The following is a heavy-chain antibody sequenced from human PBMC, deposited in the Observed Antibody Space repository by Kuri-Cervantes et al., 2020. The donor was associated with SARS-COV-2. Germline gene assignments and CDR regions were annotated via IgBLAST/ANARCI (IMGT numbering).Heavy chain of an antibody. CDR2: ISSSSSYI. V-gene: IGHV3-21*01. J-gene: IGHJ3*02. Sequence: GESLKISCAASGFTFSSYSMNWVRQAPGKGLEWVSSISSSSSYIYYVDSVKGRFTISRDNAKSSLYLQMNSLRAEDTAVYYCAREGTYYDFWSGHTHDAFDIWGQGTMVTVSS. D-gene: IGHD3-3*01. CDR3: AREGTYYDFWSGHTHDAFDI. CDR1: GFTFSSYS.